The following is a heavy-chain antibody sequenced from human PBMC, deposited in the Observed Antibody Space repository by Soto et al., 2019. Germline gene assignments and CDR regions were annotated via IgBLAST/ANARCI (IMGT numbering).Heavy chain of an antibody. J-gene: IGHJ4*02. D-gene: IGHD5-18*01. V-gene: IGHV1-18*01. CDR2: ISPYNGNT. Sequence: QVQLVQSGAEVKKPGASVKVACRASGYTFTSYGISWVRQAPGQGLEWMGWISPYNGNTNYARKLQGRVTMTTDTSTSKAYMELRSLRSDDTAVYYCARGRGDTAISLFDYWGQGTLVTVSS. CDR3: ARGRGDTAISLFDY. CDR1: GYTFTSYG.